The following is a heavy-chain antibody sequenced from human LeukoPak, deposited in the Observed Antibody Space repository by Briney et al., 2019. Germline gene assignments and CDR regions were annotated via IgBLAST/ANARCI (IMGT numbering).Heavy chain of an antibody. CDR3: ATTANSYYYYYYMDV. V-gene: IGHV4-61*02. D-gene: IGHD1-1*01. J-gene: IGHJ6*03. CDR1: GGSISSGSYY. CDR2: IYTSGST. Sequence: SQTLSLTCTVSGGSISSGSYYWSWIRQPAGKGLEWIGRIYTSGSTNYNPSLKSRVTISVYTSNNQFSLKLSSVTAADTAVYYCATTANSYYYYYYMDVWGKGTTVTVSS.